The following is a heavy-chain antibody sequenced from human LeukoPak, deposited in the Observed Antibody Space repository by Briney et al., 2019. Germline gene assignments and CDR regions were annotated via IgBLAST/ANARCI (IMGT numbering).Heavy chain of an antibody. CDR3: ARVSGSGSYRHFDY. Sequence: ASVKVSCKASGYTFTGYYMPWVRQAPGQGLEWMGWINPNSGGTNYAQKFQGRVTMTRDTSISTAYMELSRLRSDDTAVYYCARVSGSGSYRHFDYWGQGTLVTVSS. J-gene: IGHJ4*02. D-gene: IGHD1-26*01. CDR2: INPNSGGT. V-gene: IGHV1-2*02. CDR1: GYTFTGYY.